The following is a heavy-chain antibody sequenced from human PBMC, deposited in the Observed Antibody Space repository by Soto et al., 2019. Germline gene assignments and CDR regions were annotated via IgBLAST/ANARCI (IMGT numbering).Heavy chain of an antibody. D-gene: IGHD1-26*01. Sequence: EVQLVESGGGLVQPGESLKLSCAASGFTLSGSAVHWVRQAYGKGLEWVGRIRSKTHNYATDYIASVKGRFTMSRDDSNITAYLQMNGLKADDTAVYYCTRSGGSYSFGYWGQGTLVTVSS. CDR3: TRSGGSYSFGY. J-gene: IGHJ4*02. CDR2: IRSKTHNYAT. V-gene: IGHV3-73*02. CDR1: GFTLSGSA.